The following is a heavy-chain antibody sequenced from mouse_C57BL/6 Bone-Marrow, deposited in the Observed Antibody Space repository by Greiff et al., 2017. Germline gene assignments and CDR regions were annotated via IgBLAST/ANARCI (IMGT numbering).Heavy chain of an antibody. V-gene: IGHV1-7*01. D-gene: IGHD1-1*01. CDR2: INPSSGYT. J-gene: IGHJ3*01. CDR3: ARSYGSNYGWFAY. Sequence: QVQLQQSGAELAKPGASVKLSCKASGYTFTSYWMHWVKQRPGQGLEWIGYINPSSGYTKYNQKFKDKATLTADKSSSTAYMQLRILTYEDSAVYYCARSYGSNYGWFAYWGQGTLVTVSA. CDR1: GYTFTSYW.